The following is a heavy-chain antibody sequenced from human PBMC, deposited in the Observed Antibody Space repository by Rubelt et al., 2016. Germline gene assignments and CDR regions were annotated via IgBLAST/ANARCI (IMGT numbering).Heavy chain of an antibody. CDR3: ASMYSSSWYRGWFDP. J-gene: IGHJ5*02. D-gene: IGHD6-13*01. V-gene: IGHV1-18*01. CDR2: ISAYNGNT. Sequence: QVQLVQSGAEVKKPGASVKVSCKASGYTFTSYGISWVRQAPGQGLEWMGWISAYNGNTNYAQKLQGRGTMTKETSTSTAYMELRSLGSDETAVYYCASMYSSSWYRGWFDPWGQGTLVTVSS. CDR1: GYTFTSYG.